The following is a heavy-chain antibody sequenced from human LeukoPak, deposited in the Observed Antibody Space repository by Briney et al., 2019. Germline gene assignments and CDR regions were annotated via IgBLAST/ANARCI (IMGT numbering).Heavy chain of an antibody. Sequence: ASVKVSCKASGYTFTGYYMHWVRQAPGQGLEWMGWINPNSGGTNYAQKFQGRVTMTRDTSISTAYMELSRLRSDDTAVYYCARGSTNYYYDSSGYSQPGGFDYWGQGTLVTVSS. CDR1: GYTFTGYY. CDR3: ARGSTNYYYDSSGYSQPGGFDY. CDR2: INPNSGGT. D-gene: IGHD3-22*01. V-gene: IGHV1-2*02. J-gene: IGHJ4*02.